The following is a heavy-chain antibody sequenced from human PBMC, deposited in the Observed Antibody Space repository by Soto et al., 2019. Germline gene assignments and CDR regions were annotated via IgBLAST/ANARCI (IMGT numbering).Heavy chain of an antibody. D-gene: IGHD3-22*01. CDR1: GFTFSSYA. V-gene: IGHV3-23*01. CDR3: AKDSTWIYDSSGPEPAPYYYYGMDV. Sequence: GGSLRLSCAASGFTFSSYAMSWVRQAPGKGLEWVSAISGSGGSTYYADSVKGRFTISRDNSKNTLYLQRNSLRAEDTAVYYCAKDSTWIYDSSGPEPAPYYYYGMDVWGQGTTVTVSS. CDR2: ISGSGGST. J-gene: IGHJ6*02.